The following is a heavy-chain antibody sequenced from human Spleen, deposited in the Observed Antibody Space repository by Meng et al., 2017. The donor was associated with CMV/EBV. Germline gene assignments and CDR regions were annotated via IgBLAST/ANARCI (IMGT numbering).Heavy chain of an antibody. J-gene: IGHJ3*02. V-gene: IGHV4-31*03. CDR2: IHYSGST. Sequence: QVHGPGPGLVKPSPTLSLTCTVSGGSISSGNYYWGWIRQLPGKGLEWIAYIHYSGSTYYSPSLKSRVTISVDTSRNQFSLKLSSVTAADTAVYYCAREGPRYGSGSYGRVDAFDIWGQGTMVTVSS. CDR1: GGSISSGNYY. D-gene: IGHD3-10*01. CDR3: AREGPRYGSGSYGRVDAFDI.